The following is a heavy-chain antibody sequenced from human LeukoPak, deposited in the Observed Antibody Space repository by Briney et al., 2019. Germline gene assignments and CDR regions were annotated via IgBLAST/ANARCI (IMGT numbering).Heavy chain of an antibody. V-gene: IGHV1-58*01. Sequence: GASVKVSCKASGFTFTSSAVQWVRRARGQRLEWIGWIVVGSGNTNYAQKFQERVTITRDMSTSTAYMELSSLRSEDTAVYYCAAAEYSGLHVNDYWGQGTLVTVSS. J-gene: IGHJ4*02. CDR1: GFTFTSSA. CDR2: IVVGSGNT. D-gene: IGHD5-12*01. CDR3: AAAEYSGLHVNDY.